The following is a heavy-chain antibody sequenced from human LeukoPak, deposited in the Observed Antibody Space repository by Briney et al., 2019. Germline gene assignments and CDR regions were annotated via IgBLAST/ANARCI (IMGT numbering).Heavy chain of an antibody. CDR1: GGSFSGYY. CDR3: ARGLAAAAYFDY. V-gene: IGHV4-34*01. J-gene: IGHJ4*02. CDR2: INHSGST. D-gene: IGHD6-13*01. Sequence: SETLSLTCAVYGGSFSGYYWSWIRQPPGKGLEWIGEINHSGSTNYNPSLKSRVTISVDTSENQFSLKLSSVTAADTAVYYCARGLAAAAYFDYWGQGTLVTVSS.